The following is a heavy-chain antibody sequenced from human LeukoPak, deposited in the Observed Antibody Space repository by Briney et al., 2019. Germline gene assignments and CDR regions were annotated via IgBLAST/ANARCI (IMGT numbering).Heavy chain of an antibody. Sequence: ASVKVSCKASGYTFTDYYMHWVRQAPGQGLEWMGRINSNSGGTNYAQKFQGRVTVTRDTSISTAYMELSRLRSDDTAVYYCARGPGYSYGSGFDYWGQGTLVTVSS. CDR2: INSNSGGT. CDR3: ARGPGYSYGSGFDY. CDR1: GYTFTDYY. V-gene: IGHV1-2*06. J-gene: IGHJ4*02. D-gene: IGHD5-18*01.